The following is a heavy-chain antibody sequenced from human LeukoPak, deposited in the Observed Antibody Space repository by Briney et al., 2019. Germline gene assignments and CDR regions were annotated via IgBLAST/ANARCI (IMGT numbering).Heavy chain of an antibody. J-gene: IGHJ6*02. D-gene: IGHD3-22*01. V-gene: IGHV3-21*01. CDR2: ISSSTNYI. Sequence: SGGSLRLSCAASGFTFSSSSMTWVRQAPGKGLEWVSSISSSTNYIYYADSVKGRFTISRDNAKNSLYLQMNSLRAEDTAVYYCAREAYYYDSSGYYSYYGMDVWGQGTTVTVSS. CDR3: AREAYYYDSSGYYSYYGMDV. CDR1: GFTFSSSS.